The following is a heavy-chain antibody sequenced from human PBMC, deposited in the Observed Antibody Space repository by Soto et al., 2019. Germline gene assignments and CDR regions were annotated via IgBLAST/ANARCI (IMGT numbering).Heavy chain of an antibody. D-gene: IGHD5-12*01. CDR1: GFSVRSSGVA. V-gene: IGHV2-5*02. Sequence: QITLKESGHTLVKPTQTLTLTCTCSGFSVRSSGVAVGWIRQPRGKALEWLGLIYWDDDKLYSPSLKNRLTITRDTSKNQVVLTMTNMDPVDTGTYFWAHAATSINHGDEVWGQGILVSVPS. J-gene: IGHJ4*02. CDR3: AHAATSINHGDEV. CDR2: IYWDDDK.